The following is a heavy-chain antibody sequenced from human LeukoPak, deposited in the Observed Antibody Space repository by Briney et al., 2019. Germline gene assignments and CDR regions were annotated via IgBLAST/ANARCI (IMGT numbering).Heavy chain of an antibody. CDR2: IRYDGSNE. J-gene: IGHJ3*02. D-gene: IGHD5-24*01. V-gene: IGHV3-30*02. CDR3: AKAVDLATISVDI. CDR1: GFTFSSYG. Sequence: PGGSLRLSCAASGFTFSSYGMHWVRQAPGKGLEWVSFIRYDGSNEYYADSVKGRFTISRDNSKNTLYLVMNSLRVDDTAVYYCAKAVDLATISVDIWGQGTMVTVSS.